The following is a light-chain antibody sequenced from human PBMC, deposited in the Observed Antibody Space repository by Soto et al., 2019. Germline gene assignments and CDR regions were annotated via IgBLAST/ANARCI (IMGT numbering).Light chain of an antibody. Sequence: QSALTQPASVSGSPGQSITIFCSGTSSDVGAYKFVSWYRHHPGKAPQVMIYEVSTRPSGVSNRFSGSKSGNTASLTISGLQPEDEGDYYCSSYTGTSTPWVFGGGTKLTVL. CDR1: SSDVGAYKF. CDR3: SSYTGTSTPWV. V-gene: IGLV2-14*01. J-gene: IGLJ3*02. CDR2: EVS.